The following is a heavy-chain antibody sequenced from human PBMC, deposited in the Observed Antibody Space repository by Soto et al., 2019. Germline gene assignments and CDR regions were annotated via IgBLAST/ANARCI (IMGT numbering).Heavy chain of an antibody. CDR2: ISGSGSST. V-gene: IGHV3-23*01. CDR1: GFTFSSYA. J-gene: IGHJ4*02. Sequence: LRLSCAASGFTFSSYAMNWVRQAPGKGLEWVSVISGSGSSTYYADSVKGRFTISRDNSKNTLYLQMNSLRAEDTAVYYCASRSSGWYFDYWGQGTLVTVSS. D-gene: IGHD6-19*01. CDR3: ASRSSGWYFDY.